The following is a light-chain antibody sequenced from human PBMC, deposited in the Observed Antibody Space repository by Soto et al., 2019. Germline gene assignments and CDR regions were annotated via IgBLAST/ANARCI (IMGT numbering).Light chain of an antibody. CDR1: QSVSSSY. CDR2: GAS. CDR3: QQYGTSPYT. Sequence: EIVLTQSPGTLSLSPGERATLSCRASQSVSSSYLAWYQQKPGRAPRLLIYGASTRATGIPARFSGSGSGTDFTLTISRLEPEDFAVYYCQQYGTSPYTFGQGTKVDIK. V-gene: IGKV3-20*01. J-gene: IGKJ2*01.